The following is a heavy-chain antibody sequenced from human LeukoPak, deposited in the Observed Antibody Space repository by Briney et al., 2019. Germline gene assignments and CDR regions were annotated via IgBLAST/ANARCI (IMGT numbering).Heavy chain of an antibody. D-gene: IGHD5-12*01. CDR1: GGSISNYY. J-gene: IGHJ3*02. CDR3: ARHSRSGYSDYESAFDI. V-gene: IGHV4-59*01. CDR2: ISDSGSA. Sequence: PSETLSLTCTVSGGSISNYYWTWIRQPPGKGLEWIGHISDSGSANYNPSLKSRVTISGDTSKNQVSLNLGSVTAADTAVYYCARHSRSGYSDYESAFDIWGQGTMVIVSS.